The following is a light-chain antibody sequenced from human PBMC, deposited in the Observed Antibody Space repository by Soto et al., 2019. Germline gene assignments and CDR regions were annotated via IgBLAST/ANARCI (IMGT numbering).Light chain of an antibody. J-gene: IGLJ1*01. CDR1: SSDVGSYNP. CDR2: EGS. Sequence: QSALTQPASVSGSPGQSITISCTGTSSDVGSYNPVSWYQQHPGKAPKLMIYEGSKRPSGVSNRFSGSKSGNTASLTISGLQAEDEADYYCCSYAGSSTFLYVFGTGTK. V-gene: IGLV2-23*03. CDR3: CSYAGSSTFLYV.